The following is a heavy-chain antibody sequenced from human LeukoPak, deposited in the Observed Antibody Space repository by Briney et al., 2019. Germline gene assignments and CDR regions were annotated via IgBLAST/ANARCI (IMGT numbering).Heavy chain of an antibody. Sequence: GGSLRLSCAASGFTFSSYAMTWVRQAPGKGLEWVSGISCSGGSTSYADSVKGRFTISRDNSKNTLFLQMNGLRAEDTAVYYCAKNLMQLAVTGCDYWGQGTLVTVSS. J-gene: IGHJ4*02. CDR2: ISCSGGST. V-gene: IGHV3-23*01. D-gene: IGHD1-1*01. CDR3: AKNLMQLAVTGCDY. CDR1: GFTFSSYA.